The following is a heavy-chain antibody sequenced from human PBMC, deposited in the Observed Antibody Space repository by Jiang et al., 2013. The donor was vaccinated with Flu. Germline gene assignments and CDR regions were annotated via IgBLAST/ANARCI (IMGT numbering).Heavy chain of an antibody. V-gene: IGHV7-4-1*02. CDR1: GYTLTTYA. D-gene: IGHD6-19*01. CDR3: TRGGRAGSTGWYDYFEY. CDR2: INTNTGNP. J-gene: IGHJ4*02. Sequence: SGAEVKKPGASVKVSCKASGYTLTTYAMNWVRQAPGQGLEWMGWINTNTGNPKYAQGFTGRFVFSLDTSVSTAYLQISGLQAEDTAVYYCTRGGRAGSTGWYDYFEYWGQGTLVTVSS.